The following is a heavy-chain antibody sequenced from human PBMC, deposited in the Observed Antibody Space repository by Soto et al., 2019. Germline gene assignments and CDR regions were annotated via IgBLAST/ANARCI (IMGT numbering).Heavy chain of an antibody. D-gene: IGHD2-2*01. Sequence: PGGSMGLSAPVSGCTFWYYAMSLSRPAQGKGLEWVGVIRSKAYCWTTESAASVKGRFTISRDDSRSIAYLQMNSLQSEDTGVYYCTRCASTSRYSYFGMDVWGHGTTVTVSS. CDR1: GCTFWYYA. CDR3: TRCASTSRYSYFGMDV. J-gene: IGHJ6*02. CDR2: IRSKAYCWTT. V-gene: IGHV3-49*03.